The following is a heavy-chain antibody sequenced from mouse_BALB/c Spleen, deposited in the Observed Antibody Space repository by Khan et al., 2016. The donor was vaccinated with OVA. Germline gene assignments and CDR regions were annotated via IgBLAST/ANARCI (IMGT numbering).Heavy chain of an antibody. CDR2: ISYSGST. D-gene: IGHD2-1*01. V-gene: IGHV3-2*02. CDR3: TYDGNYHYYAMDY. CDR1: GYSITSDYA. Sequence: EVQLQASGPGLVKPSQSLSLTCTVTGYSITSDYAWNWIRQFPGNKLEWMGSISYSGSTSYNPSLKSRISITRDTSKNQFFLQLNSVTPEDTATYFCTYDGNYHYYAMDYWGQGTSVTVAS. J-gene: IGHJ4*01.